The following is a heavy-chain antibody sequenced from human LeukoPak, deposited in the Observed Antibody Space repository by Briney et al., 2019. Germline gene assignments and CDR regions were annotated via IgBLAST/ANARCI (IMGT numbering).Heavy chain of an antibody. CDR2: ISSSGSSI. D-gene: IGHD6-19*01. CDR3: ARGGYSSGWYSSPDY. V-gene: IGHV3-11*01. J-gene: IGHJ4*02. Sequence: LSLTCTVSGGSISSGDYYMSWIRQAPGKGLEWVSYISSSGSSIYYADSVKGRFTISRDNAKNSLSLQMNSLGAEDTAVYYCARGGYSSGWYSSPDYWGQGTLVTVSS. CDR1: GGSISSGDYY.